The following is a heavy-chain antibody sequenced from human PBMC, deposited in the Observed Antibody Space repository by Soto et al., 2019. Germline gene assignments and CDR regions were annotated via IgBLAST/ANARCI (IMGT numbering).Heavy chain of an antibody. V-gene: IGHV1-69*01. CDR1: GGTFSDYA. CDR2: IIPMFATT. D-gene: IGHD6-13*01. CDR3: ARGRGIGFSSTWNIYWYYNMDV. J-gene: IGHJ6*02. Sequence: QVQLVQSGAEVRKSGSSVKVSCKAAGGTFSDYALCWVRQAPGQGLEWMGGIIPMFATTNYAQKFQGRVTITADDSATTAHMELSSLKSEDTAVYYCARGRGIGFSSTWNIYWYYNMDVWGQGTTVTVSS.